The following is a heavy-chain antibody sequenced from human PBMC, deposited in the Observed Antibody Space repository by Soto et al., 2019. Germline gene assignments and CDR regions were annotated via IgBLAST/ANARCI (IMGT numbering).Heavy chain of an antibody. CDR1: GYTFTSYG. CDR2: ISAYNGNT. D-gene: IGHD4-4*01. Sequence: QVQLVQSGAEVKKPGASVKVSCKASGYTFTSYGISWVRQAPGQGLEWMGWISAYNGNTNYAQKLQGRVTMTTDTYTSTAYMELRSLRSDDTAVYYCARVLTTPGSDYYYYYYMDVWGKGTTVTVSS. V-gene: IGHV1-18*01. CDR3: ARVLTTPGSDYYYYYYMDV. J-gene: IGHJ6*03.